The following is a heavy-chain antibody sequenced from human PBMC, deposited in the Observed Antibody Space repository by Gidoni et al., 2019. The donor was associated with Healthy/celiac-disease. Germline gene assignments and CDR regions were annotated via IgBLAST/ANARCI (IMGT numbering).Heavy chain of an antibody. CDR3: ARDLRPDSSGYYFRN. J-gene: IGHJ4*02. D-gene: IGHD3-22*01. Sequence: NITQDGSDKYYVDSVKGRFTISRDNAKHSLYLQMNSLRAEDPAVYYCARDLRPDSSGYYFRNWGQGTLVTVSS. CDR2: ITQDGSDK. V-gene: IGHV3-7*03.